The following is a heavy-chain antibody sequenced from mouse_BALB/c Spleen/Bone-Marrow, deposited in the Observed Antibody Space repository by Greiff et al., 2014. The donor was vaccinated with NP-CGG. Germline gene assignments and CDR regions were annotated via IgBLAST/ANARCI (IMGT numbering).Heavy chain of an antibody. J-gene: IGHJ2*01. V-gene: IGHV1S130*01. D-gene: IGHD4-1*01. CDR2: IHPNSGNT. Sequence: VQVVESGSVLVRPRASVKLSCKASGYTFTSSWMHWAKQRPGQGLEWIGEIHPNSGNTNYNEKFKGKATLTVDTSSSTAYVDLSSLTSEDSAVYYCARSGFDYWGQGTTLTVSS. CDR3: ARSGFDY. CDR1: GYTFTSSW.